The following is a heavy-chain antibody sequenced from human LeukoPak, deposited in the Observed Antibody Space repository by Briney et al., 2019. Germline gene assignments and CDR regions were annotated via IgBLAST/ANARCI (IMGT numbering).Heavy chain of an antibody. V-gene: IGHV1-2*02. J-gene: IGHJ4*02. Sequence: PGASVKVSCKASGYTFTGYYMHWVRQAPGQGLEWMGWINPNSGGTNYAQKFQGRVTMTSDTSISTAYMELSRLRSDDTAVYYCARLYYYDSSGYYDPFDYWGQGTLVTVSP. CDR3: ARLYYYDSSGYYDPFDY. CDR2: INPNSGGT. D-gene: IGHD3-22*01. CDR1: GYTFTGYY.